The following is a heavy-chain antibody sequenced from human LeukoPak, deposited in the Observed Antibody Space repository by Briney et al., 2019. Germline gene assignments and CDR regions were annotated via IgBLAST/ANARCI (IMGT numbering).Heavy chain of an antibody. CDR2: ISYDGSNK. CDR1: GFTFSSYG. V-gene: IGHV3-30*18. D-gene: IGHD3-22*01. CDR3: AKDSTYYYDSSGYYYEYYYYGMDV. J-gene: IGHJ6*02. Sequence: GRSLRLSWAASGFTFSSYGMHWVRQAPVKGLEWVAVISYDGSNKYYADSVKGRFTISRDNSKNTLYLQMNSLRAEDTAVYYCAKDSTYYYDSSGYYYEYYYYGMDVWGQGTTVTVSS.